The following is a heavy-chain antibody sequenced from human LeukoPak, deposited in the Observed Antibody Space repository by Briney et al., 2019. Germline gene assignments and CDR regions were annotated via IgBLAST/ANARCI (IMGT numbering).Heavy chain of an antibody. CDR2: IKQDGSEK. CDR1: GFTFSSYW. CDR3: AKTRAVRRQGFDY. Sequence: GGSLRLSCAASGFTFSSYWMSWVRQAPGKGLEWVANIKQDGSEKYYVDSVKGRFTISRDNAKNSLYLQMNSLRAEDTAVYYCAKTRAVRRQGFDYWGQGTLVTVSS. D-gene: IGHD4-17*01. J-gene: IGHJ4*02. V-gene: IGHV3-7*03.